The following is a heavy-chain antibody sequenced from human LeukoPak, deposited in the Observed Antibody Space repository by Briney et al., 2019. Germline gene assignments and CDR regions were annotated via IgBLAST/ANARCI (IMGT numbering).Heavy chain of an antibody. CDR2: IYTSGST. D-gene: IGHD4-11*01. J-gene: IGHJ3*02. CDR1: GGSISSYY. V-gene: IGHV4-4*07. CDR3: ARVGPMTTVIGGDAFDI. Sequence: SETLSLTCTVSGGSISSYYWSWNRQPAGKGLEWIGRIYTSGSTNYNPSLKSRVTMSVDTSKNQFSLKLSSVTAADTAVYYCARVGPMTTVIGGDAFDIWGQGTMVTVSS.